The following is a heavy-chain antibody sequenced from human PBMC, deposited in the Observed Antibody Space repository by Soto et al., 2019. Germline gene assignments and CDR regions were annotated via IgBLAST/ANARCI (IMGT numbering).Heavy chain of an antibody. CDR2: IKQDGSEK. CDR3: ARDGYYGHYYGMDV. J-gene: IGHJ6*02. V-gene: IGHV3-7*01. CDR1: GSTFSSYW. D-gene: IGHD3-10*01. Sequence: EVQLVESGGGLVQPGGSLRLSCAASGSTFSSYWMSWVRQAPGKGLEWVANIKQDGSEKHYVDSVKVQFTISRDNAKNSLYLQMNSLRAEDTAVYYCARDGYYGHYYGMDVWGQGTTVTVSS.